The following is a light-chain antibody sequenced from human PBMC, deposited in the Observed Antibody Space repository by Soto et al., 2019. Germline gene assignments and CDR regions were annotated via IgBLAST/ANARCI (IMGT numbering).Light chain of an antibody. CDR1: QSVSSSY. V-gene: IGKV3-20*01. J-gene: IGKJ4*01. CDR2: GAS. Sequence: EIVLTQSPGTLSLSPGERATLSCRASQSVSSSYLAWYQQKPGQAPRLLIYGASSRATGIPDRFSDSGSGTDFILPFSRLEPEVFAVYYCQQYGGSLTFGGGTKVDIK. CDR3: QQYGGSLT.